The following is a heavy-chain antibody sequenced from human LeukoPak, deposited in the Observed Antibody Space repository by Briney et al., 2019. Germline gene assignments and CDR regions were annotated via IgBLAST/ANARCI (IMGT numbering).Heavy chain of an antibody. CDR1: GGSISSSSYY. Sequence: SETLSLTCTVSGGSISSSSYYWGWIRQPPGKGLEWIGSIYYSGSTYYNLSLKSRVTISVDTSKNQFSLKLSSVTAADTAVYYCARHGTTGYGSPEEFDYWGQGTLVTVSS. J-gene: IGHJ4*02. CDR3: ARHGTTGYGSPEEFDY. D-gene: IGHD3-10*01. V-gene: IGHV4-39*01. CDR2: IYYSGST.